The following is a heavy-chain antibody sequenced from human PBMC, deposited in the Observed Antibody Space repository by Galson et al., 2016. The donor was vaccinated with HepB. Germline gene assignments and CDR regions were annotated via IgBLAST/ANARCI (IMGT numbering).Heavy chain of an antibody. Sequence: SLRLSCAASGFTFSSNGMHWVRQAPGKGLEWVAAISYDGNNKHYADSVKGRFTISRDKSKSTLYLQMNSLRAEDTAVYYCAKDRSALAAYKYYDMDVWGQGTTVTVSS. J-gene: IGHJ6*02. CDR3: AKDRSALAAYKYYDMDV. V-gene: IGHV3-30*18. CDR1: GFTFSSNG. D-gene: IGHD6-19*01. CDR2: ISYDGNNK.